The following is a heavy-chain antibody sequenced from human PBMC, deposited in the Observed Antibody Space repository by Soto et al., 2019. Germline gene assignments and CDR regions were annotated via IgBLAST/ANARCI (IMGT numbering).Heavy chain of an antibody. V-gene: IGHV3-23*04. Sequence: DVQLVESGGGLVRPGGSLRLSCAASGFTFSNYAMNWVRQSPRKGLEWVSVISTGGGGAYYADSVQGRFTISRDNSKNTLFLQMNSLRDEDTAIYCCVREGRGYFDFWGRGTMVTVSS. J-gene: IGHJ3*01. CDR1: GFTFSNYA. CDR2: ISTGGGGA. D-gene: IGHD5-12*01. CDR3: VREGRGYFDF.